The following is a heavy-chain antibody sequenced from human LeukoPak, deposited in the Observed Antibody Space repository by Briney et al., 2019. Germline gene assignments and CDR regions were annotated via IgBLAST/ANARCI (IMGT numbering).Heavy chain of an antibody. CDR2: ISGSGGST. Sequence: GGSLRLSCAASGFTFSSYAMSWVRQAPGKGLEWVSAISGSGGSTYYADSVKGRFTISRDNSKNTLYLQMNSLRAEDTAVYYCAKYRPIRGSTTVYYYYYMDVWGKGTTVTVSS. V-gene: IGHV3-23*01. CDR3: AKYRPIRGSTTVYYYYYMDV. J-gene: IGHJ6*03. CDR1: GFTFSSYA. D-gene: IGHD2-2*01.